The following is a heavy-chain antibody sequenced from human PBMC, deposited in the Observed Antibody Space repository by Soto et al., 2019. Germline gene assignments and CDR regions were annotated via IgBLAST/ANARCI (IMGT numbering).Heavy chain of an antibody. D-gene: IGHD6-19*01. J-gene: IGHJ4*02. CDR3: ARRSSGWSDY. CDR1: GYTFSDYH. CDR2: INPNSGGT. V-gene: IGHV1-2*02. Sequence: QVQLVQSGAEVKKPGASVNISCKASGYTFSDYHMHWVRQAPGQGLEWMGWINPNSGGTMSAQKFQGRVTMTRDTSISTAYMELSNLRSDDTAVYYCARRSSGWSDYWGQGTLVTVSS.